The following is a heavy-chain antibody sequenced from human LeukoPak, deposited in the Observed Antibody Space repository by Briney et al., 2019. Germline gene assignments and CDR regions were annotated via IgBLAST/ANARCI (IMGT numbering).Heavy chain of an antibody. J-gene: IGHJ4*02. Sequence: GGSLRLSCAASGFTFSTYAVNWVRQAPGGGLEWGSTISGSGHNTQYAASLTGRFTVSRDNTKNTLYLQMNSLSVEDTAIYYCAKGSVAAAATPWFLYSGQGTLVTVSP. CDR2: ISGSGHNT. CDR1: GFTFSTYA. V-gene: IGHV3-23*01. D-gene: IGHD2-15*01. CDR3: AKGSVAAAATPWFLY.